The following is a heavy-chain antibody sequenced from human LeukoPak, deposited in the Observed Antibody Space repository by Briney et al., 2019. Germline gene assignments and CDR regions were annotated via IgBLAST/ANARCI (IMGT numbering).Heavy chain of an antibody. V-gene: IGHV3-21*01. CDR1: GFTLSSYS. D-gene: IGHD3-16*02. CDR3: AKDDRAYDYVWGSYRYTGDGIDY. J-gene: IGHJ4*02. Sequence: GGSLRLSCAASGFTLSSYSMHWVRQAPGKGLEWVSSISSSGSYIYYADSVRGRFTVSRDNAKHSLYLQMSSLRPEDTAVYYCAKDDRAYDYVWGSYRYTGDGIDYWGQGTLVTVSS. CDR2: ISSSGSYI.